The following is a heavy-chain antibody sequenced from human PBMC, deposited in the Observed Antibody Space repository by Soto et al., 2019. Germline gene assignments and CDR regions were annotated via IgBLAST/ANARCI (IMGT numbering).Heavy chain of an antibody. Sequence: ASVKVSCKASGGTFSSYTMSWVRQASGQGLEWMGRIIPILGTANYAQKFQGRVTITADESTSTAYMELSSLRSEDTAVYYCAREIVGATVALAWFDPWGQGTLVTVSS. D-gene: IGHD1-26*01. CDR2: IIPILGTA. CDR1: GGTFSSYT. CDR3: AREIVGATVALAWFDP. V-gene: IGHV1-69*08. J-gene: IGHJ5*02.